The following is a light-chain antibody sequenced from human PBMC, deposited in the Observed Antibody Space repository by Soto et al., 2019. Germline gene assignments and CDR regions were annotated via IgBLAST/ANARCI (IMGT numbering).Light chain of an antibody. V-gene: IGKV3-11*01. CDR2: GAV. CDR1: QSVGSY. J-gene: IGKJ2*01. CDR3: QQGSLWPYT. Sequence: EIVLTQSPATLSLSPGERATLSCRASQSVGSYLAWYQQKSGQAPRLLMYGAVNRATGIPARFSGSGSGTDFTLTISSLEPEDFAVYYCQQGSLWPYTFGQGTELAIK.